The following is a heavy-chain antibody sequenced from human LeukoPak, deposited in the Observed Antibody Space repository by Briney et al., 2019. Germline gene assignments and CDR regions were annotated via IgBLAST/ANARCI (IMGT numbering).Heavy chain of an antibody. CDR2: IYPTGHT. D-gene: IGHD6-19*01. CDR1: GGSLGNYY. CDR3: ARITDPDYRSGWSGADY. J-gene: IGHJ4*02. V-gene: IGHV4-4*07. Sequence: SETLSLTCNVSGGSLGNYYWSWIRQPAGKGLEWIGRIYPTGHTHYNPSLKSRVTMSVDTSKNQFSLKMTSLTAADTAVYYCARITDPDYRSGWSGADYWGRGTQVTVSA.